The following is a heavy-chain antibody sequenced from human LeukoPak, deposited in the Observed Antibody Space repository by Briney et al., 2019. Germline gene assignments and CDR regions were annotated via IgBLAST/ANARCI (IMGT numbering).Heavy chain of an antibody. CDR1: GFTFSNYW. V-gene: IGHV3-74*01. D-gene: IGHD3-3*01. CDR2: INTDGSST. J-gene: IGHJ4*02. CDR3: ARASPNYYDFWSGQGGADY. Sequence: RGSLRLSCAASGFTFSNYWMHWVRLDPGKRLVCVSRINTDGSSTTYADSVKGRFTISRDNAKNTLYLQKNSLRAEDTAVYYCARASPNYYDFWSGQGGADYWGQGTLVTVSS.